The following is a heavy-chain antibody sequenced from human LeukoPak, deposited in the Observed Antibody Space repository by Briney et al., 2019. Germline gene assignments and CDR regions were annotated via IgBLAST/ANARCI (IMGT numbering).Heavy chain of an antibody. CDR1: GYTFTSYY. CDR2: INPSGGST. CDR3: AWSAGVVAANDAFDI. D-gene: IGHD2-15*01. V-gene: IGHV1-46*01. J-gene: IGHJ3*02. Sequence: RASVKVSCKASGYTFTSYYMHWVRQAPGQGLEWMGIINPSGGSTSYAQKFQGRVTMTRDMSTSTVYMELSSLRSEDTAVYYCAWSAGVVAANDAFDIWGQGTMVTVSS.